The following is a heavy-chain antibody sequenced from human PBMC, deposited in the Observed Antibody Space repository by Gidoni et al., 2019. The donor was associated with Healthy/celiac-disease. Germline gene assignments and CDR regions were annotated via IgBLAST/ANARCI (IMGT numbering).Heavy chain of an antibody. J-gene: IGHJ4*02. Sequence: EVQLLESGGGLVQPGGSLRLSCAASGFTFSSYALSWVRQAPGKGLEWVSAIRGSGGSTYYADSVKGRFTISRDNSKNTLYLQMNSLRAEDTAVYYCAKVRVAGYCSSTSCYLLGFDYWGQGTLVTVSS. D-gene: IGHD2-2*01. CDR3: AKVRVAGYCSSTSCYLLGFDY. CDR2: IRGSGGST. CDR1: GFTFSSYA. V-gene: IGHV3-23*01.